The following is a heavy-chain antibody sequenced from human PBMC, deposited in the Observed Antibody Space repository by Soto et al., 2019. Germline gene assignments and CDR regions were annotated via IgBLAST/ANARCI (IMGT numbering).Heavy chain of an antibody. CDR1: GGTFSSYA. J-gene: IGHJ5*02. CDR3: ATGGYGRSYNWFDP. D-gene: IGHD5-12*01. Sequence: QVQLVQSGAEVKKPGSSVKVSCKASGGTFSSYAISWVRQAPGQGLEWMGGIIPIFGTANYAQKFQGRVTITADKSTSTAYMGLSSLRSEDTAVYYCATGGYGRSYNWFDPWGQGTLVTVSS. V-gene: IGHV1-69*06. CDR2: IIPIFGTA.